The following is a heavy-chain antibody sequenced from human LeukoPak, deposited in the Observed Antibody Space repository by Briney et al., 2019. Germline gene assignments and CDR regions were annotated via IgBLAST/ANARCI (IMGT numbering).Heavy chain of an antibody. Sequence: GGSLRLSCAASGFTFSSYSMNWVRQAPGKGLEWVSYISSSSSTIYYADSVKGRFAISRDNAKNSLYLEMHSLSAEDTAVYFCARSAPGYNYGYLDYWGQGTLVTVSS. CDR3: ARSAPGYNYGYLDY. D-gene: IGHD2-2*03. CDR1: GFTFSSYS. V-gene: IGHV3-48*04. CDR2: ISSSSSTI. J-gene: IGHJ4*02.